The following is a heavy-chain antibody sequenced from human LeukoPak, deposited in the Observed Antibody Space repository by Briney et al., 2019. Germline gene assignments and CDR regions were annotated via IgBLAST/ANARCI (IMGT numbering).Heavy chain of an antibody. D-gene: IGHD4-17*01. Sequence: PGGSLRLSCAASGLTFSRYSMNWVRQAPGKGLEWVSSISTSSSYIYYADSVKGRFTSSRDNAKNSLYLQMNSLRAEDTAVYYCARDSATVTSTSSWFDPWGQGTLVTVSS. V-gene: IGHV3-21*01. J-gene: IGHJ5*02. CDR2: ISTSSSYI. CDR3: ARDSATVTSTSSWFDP. CDR1: GLTFSRYS.